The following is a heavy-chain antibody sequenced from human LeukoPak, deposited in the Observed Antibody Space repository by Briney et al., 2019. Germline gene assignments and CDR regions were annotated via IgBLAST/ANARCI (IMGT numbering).Heavy chain of an antibody. V-gene: IGHV5-51*01. CDR2: IYPGDSDT. CDR3: ARRFTSLLDFDY. J-gene: IGHJ4*02. CDR1: GYGFTNYW. Sequence: GAALQISSQGSGYGFTNYWIGWVRRKPGKGLQWMGIIYPGDSDTRYSPSFQGQVTIPADKSISTAYLQWSSLKASDTAIYYCARRFTSLLDFDYWGQGTLVTVSS. D-gene: IGHD2-15*01.